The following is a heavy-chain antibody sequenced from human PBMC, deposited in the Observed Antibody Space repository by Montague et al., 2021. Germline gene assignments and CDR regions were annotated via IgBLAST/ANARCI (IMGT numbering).Heavy chain of an antibody. D-gene: IGHD1-26*01. CDR3: ARYLHTSKYSGSHYLSRQYGMDV. CDR1: GGSFSGHY. CDR2: INHSGST. V-gene: IGHV4-34*01. J-gene: IGHJ6*02. Sequence: SETLSLTCAVYGGSFSGHYWSWIRQPPGKGLEGIGEINHSGSTNYNPSLKSRVTMSVDTSKNQFSLNLSSVTAADTAVYYCARYLHTSKYSGSHYLSRQYGMDVWGQGTTVPVSS.